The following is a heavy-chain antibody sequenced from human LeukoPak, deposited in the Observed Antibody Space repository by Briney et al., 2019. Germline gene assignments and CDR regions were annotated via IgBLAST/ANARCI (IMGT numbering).Heavy chain of an antibody. J-gene: IGHJ4*02. CDR1: NGSFSDYY. CDR2: VNHSGST. CDR3: ARSGRYGDYGVCDY. V-gene: IGHV4-34*01. D-gene: IGHD4-17*01. Sequence: PSETLSLTCAVYNGSFSDYYWSWIRQPPGKGLEWIGEVNHSGSTNYNPSLKSRVTISVDTSKNQFSLKLSSVTAADTAVYYCARSGRYGDYGVCDYWGQGTPVTVSS.